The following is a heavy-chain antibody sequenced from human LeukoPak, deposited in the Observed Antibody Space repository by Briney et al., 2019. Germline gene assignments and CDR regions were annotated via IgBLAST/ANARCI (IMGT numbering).Heavy chain of an antibody. CDR2: ISYDGSNK. Sequence: PGGSLRLSCAASGFTFSSYAMHWVRQAPGKGLEWVAVISYDGSNKYYADSVKGRFTISRDNSKNTLYLQMNSLRAEDTAVYYCAKVAVVVPAAIIGPKDYYYYMDVWGKGTSVTVSS. V-gene: IGHV3-30-3*01. CDR3: AKVAVVVPAAIIGPKDYYYYMDV. D-gene: IGHD2-2*02. CDR1: GFTFSSYA. J-gene: IGHJ6*03.